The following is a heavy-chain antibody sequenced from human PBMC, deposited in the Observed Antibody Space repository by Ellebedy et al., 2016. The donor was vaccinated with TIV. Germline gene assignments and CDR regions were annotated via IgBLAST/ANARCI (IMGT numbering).Heavy chain of an antibody. J-gene: IGHJ3*01. V-gene: IGHV3-23*01. CDR3: ARDPVGVGPAFDV. CDR2: ITESGGNT. D-gene: IGHD4-23*01. Sequence: GESLKISCAASGLTFSSHSMSWVRQAPGKGLEWLSSITESGGNTYYADSVKGRFTISRDNSKDTLFLQMNSLSAEDTAIYFCARDPVGVGPAFDVWGQGTMVTVSS. CDR1: GLTFSSHS.